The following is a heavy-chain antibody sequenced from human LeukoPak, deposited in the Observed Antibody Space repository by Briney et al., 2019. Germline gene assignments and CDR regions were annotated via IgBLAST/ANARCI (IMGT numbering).Heavy chain of an antibody. CDR2: INGDGRNT. CDR3: AREEGATDY. V-gene: IGHV3-74*01. CDR1: GFTFSTYW. J-gene: IGHJ4*02. D-gene: IGHD1-26*01. Sequence: PGGSLRLSCAASGFTFSTYWMHWVRQAPGEGLVWLSHINGDGRNTNYADSVKGRFTISRDNAKNTLYLQMNSLRAEDTAVYYCAREEGATDYWGQGTLVIVSS.